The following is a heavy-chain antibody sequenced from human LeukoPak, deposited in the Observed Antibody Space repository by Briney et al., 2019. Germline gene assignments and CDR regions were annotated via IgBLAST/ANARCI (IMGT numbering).Heavy chain of an antibody. CDR1: GFTFDDYA. CDR2: ISWNSGSI. D-gene: IGHD1-1*01. V-gene: IGHV3-9*01. J-gene: IGHJ5*02. CDR3: AKDRRTTNWFDP. Sequence: GRSLRLSCAASGFTFDDYAMHWVRQAPGKGLEWVSGISWNSGSIGYADSVKGRFTISRDNSKNTLYLQMNSLRAEDTAVYYCAKDRRTTNWFDPWGQGTLVTVSS.